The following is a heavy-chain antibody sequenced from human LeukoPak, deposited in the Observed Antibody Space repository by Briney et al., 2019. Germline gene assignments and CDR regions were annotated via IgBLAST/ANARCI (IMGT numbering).Heavy chain of an antibody. J-gene: IGHJ4*02. CDR1: GFTFSGYA. CDR2: ISGSGGST. Sequence: GSPRLSCAASGFTFSGYAMSSVRQAPGEGLEWVSAISGSGGSTYYADSVKGRFTISRDNSKNTLYLQMNSLRAEDTALYYCARNDFGSGWLGDYWGQGTLVTVFS. V-gene: IGHV3-23*01. D-gene: IGHD6-19*01. CDR3: ARNDFGSGWLGDY.